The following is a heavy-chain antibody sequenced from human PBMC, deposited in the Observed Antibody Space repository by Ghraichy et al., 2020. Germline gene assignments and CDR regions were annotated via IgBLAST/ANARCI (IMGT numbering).Heavy chain of an antibody. CDR2: IYYSGST. V-gene: IGHV4-59*08. D-gene: IGHD3-10*01. Sequence: SETLSLTCTVSGGSISSYYWSWIRQPPGKGLEWIGYIYYSGSTNYNPSLKSRVTISVDTSKNQFSLKLSSVTAADTAVYYCARHPKSWPGSNWFDPWGQGTLVTVSS. J-gene: IGHJ5*02. CDR1: GGSISSYY. CDR3: ARHPKSWPGSNWFDP.